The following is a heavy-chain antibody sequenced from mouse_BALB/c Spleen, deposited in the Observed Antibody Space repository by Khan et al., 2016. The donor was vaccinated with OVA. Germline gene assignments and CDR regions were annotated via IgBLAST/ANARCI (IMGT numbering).Heavy chain of an antibody. CDR3: ARCRLRSYYFDG. V-gene: IGHV3-8*02. CDR2: ISYSGST. Sequence: EVQLQESGPSLVKPSQTLSLTCSVTGDSITSGYWNWIRKFPGNKLDYMGYISYSGSTNYNPSLKSRISITRDTSKNQYYLLLNSVTSEDTAEYYCARCRLRSYYFDGWGQGTTLTVSA. CDR1: GDSITSGY. J-gene: IGHJ2*01. D-gene: IGHD2-2*01.